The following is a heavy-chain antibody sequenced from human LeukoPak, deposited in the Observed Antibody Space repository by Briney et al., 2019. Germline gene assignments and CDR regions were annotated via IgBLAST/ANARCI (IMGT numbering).Heavy chain of an antibody. CDR3: ARDSSSQPGYYFDY. V-gene: IGHV1-18*01. CDR1: GYTFTSYG. D-gene: IGHD6-13*01. CDR2: ISAYNGNT. Sequence: ASVKVSCKASGYTFTSYGISWVRQAPGQGLEWMGWISAYNGNTNYAQKLQGRVTITTDTSTSTAYMELRSLRSDDTAVYYCARDSSSQPGYYFDYWGQGTLVTVSS. J-gene: IGHJ4*02.